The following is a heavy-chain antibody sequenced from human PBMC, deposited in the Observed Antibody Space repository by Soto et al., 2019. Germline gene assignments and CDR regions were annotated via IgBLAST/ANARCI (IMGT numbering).Heavy chain of an antibody. CDR2: IHYTGGT. CDR1: GGSVSSGAFY. CDR3: AKDGAGTFDFPCYLDYFYYMDV. V-gene: IGHV4-31*03. Sequence: SETLSLTCTVSGGSVSSGAFYWSWIRQHPGKGLEWIGYIHYTGGTYYNPSLKSRITMSLDASRSQFSLKLTSVTAADTAVYYCAKDGAGTFDFPCYLDYFYYMDVWGRGTTVTVSS. J-gene: IGHJ6*03. D-gene: IGHD2-15*01.